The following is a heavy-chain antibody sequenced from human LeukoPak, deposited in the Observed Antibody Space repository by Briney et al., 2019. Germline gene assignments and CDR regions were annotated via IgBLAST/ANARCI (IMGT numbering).Heavy chain of an antibody. J-gene: IGHJ3*02. CDR1: GYIFTGHY. D-gene: IGHD5-24*01. V-gene: IGHV1-2*06. CDR3: ARVGDGLNDAFDI. Sequence: EASVKVSCKASGYIFTGHYMNWVRQVPGQGLEWMGRINPKTGGTNYAQHFQGRVTMTRDTSISTTYMELSRLRPDDTAVYYCARVGDGLNDAFDIWGQGIMVTVSS. CDR2: INPKTGGT.